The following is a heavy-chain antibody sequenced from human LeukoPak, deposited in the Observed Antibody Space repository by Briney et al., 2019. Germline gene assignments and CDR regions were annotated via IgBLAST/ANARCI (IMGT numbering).Heavy chain of an antibody. J-gene: IGHJ5*02. CDR1: GYTFTSYG. CDR3: ARDDLLGIAVAGGFDP. D-gene: IGHD6-19*01. Sequence: GASVKVSCKASGYTFTSYGISWVRQAPGQGLEWMGRISAYNGNTNYAQKLQGRVTMTTDTSTSTAYMELRSLRSDDTAVYYCARDDLLGIAVAGGFDPWGQGTLVTVSS. CDR2: ISAYNGNT. V-gene: IGHV1-18*01.